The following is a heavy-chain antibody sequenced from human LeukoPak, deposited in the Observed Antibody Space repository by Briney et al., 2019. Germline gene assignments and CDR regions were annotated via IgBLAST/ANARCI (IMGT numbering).Heavy chain of an antibody. J-gene: IGHJ4*02. CDR2: ISHSGST. D-gene: IGHD3-10*01. V-gene: IGHV4-34*01. CDR1: GGSFSGYY. Sequence: PSETLSLTCAVYGGSFSGYYWSWIRQPPGKGLEWIGEISHSGSTNYNPSLKSRVTISVDTSKNQFSLKLGSVTAADTAVYYCARLIYYYGSGSYYKTPNFDYWGQGTLVTVSS. CDR3: ARLIYYYGSGSYYKTPNFDY.